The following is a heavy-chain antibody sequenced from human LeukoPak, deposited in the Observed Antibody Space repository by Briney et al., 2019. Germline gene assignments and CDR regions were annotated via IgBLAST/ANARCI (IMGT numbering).Heavy chain of an antibody. CDR2: ISEHGIP. D-gene: IGHD2/OR15-2a*01. CDR3: ARVRGGN. CDR1: GFTFRNYW. J-gene: IGHJ1*01. V-gene: IGHV3-74*03. Sequence: QTGGSLRLSCAASGFTFRNYWMYWVRQAPGKGLVWIANISEHGIPMYEDSVKGRFTISRDNARDTLYLQMNSLRVDDTAVYYCARVRGGNWGQGTLVTVSS.